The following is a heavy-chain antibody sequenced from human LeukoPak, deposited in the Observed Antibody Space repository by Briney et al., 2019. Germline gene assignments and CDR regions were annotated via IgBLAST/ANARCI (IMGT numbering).Heavy chain of an antibody. Sequence: SETLSLTCTVYGGSFSGYYWSWIRQPPGKGLEWIGEINHSGSTNYNPSLKSRVTISVDTSKNQFSLKLSSVTAADTAVYYCARAHYYDSSGYLWGQGTLVTVSS. CDR2: INHSGST. CDR3: ARAHYYDSSGYL. J-gene: IGHJ4*02. V-gene: IGHV4-34*01. CDR1: GGSFSGYY. D-gene: IGHD3-22*01.